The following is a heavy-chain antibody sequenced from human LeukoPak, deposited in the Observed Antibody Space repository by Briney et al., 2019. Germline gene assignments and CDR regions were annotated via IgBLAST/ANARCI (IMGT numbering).Heavy chain of an antibody. CDR2: ITGSGYYT. D-gene: IGHD2-8*01. Sequence: PGGSLRLSCAASGFKFTTFAMTWVRQAPGKGLEWVSTITGSGYYTYYADSVKGRFTVSRDNSKNTLYLHTNSLRAEDTALYYCAKAPDFTDTKHELDYWGQGTLVTVSS. CDR1: GFKFTTFA. V-gene: IGHV3-23*01. J-gene: IGHJ4*02. CDR3: AKAPDFTDTKHELDY.